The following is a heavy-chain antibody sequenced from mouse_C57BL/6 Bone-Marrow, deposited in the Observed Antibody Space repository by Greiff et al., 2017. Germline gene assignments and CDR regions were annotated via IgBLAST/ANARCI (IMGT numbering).Heavy chain of an antibody. J-gene: IGHJ2*01. CDR1: GYTFTSYG. Sequence: EVQLQQSGAELVRPGSSVKMSCTTSGYTFTSYGINWVKQRPGQGLEWIGYIYIGNGYTAYNETFKGKATLTSDTSSSTAYMQLSSLTSEDSAIYICASHYYCSSYPLGYWGQGTTLTVSS. V-gene: IGHV1-58*01. CDR3: ASHYYCSSYPLGY. D-gene: IGHD1-1*01. CDR2: IYIGNGYT.